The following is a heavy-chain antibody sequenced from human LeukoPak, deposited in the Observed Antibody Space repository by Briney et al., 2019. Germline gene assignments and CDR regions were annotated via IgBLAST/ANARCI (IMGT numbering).Heavy chain of an antibody. Sequence: PGRSLRLSCAASGFTFSSYGMHWVRQAPGKGLEWVAVISYDGSNKYYADSVKGRFTTSRDNSKNTLYLQMNSLRAEDTAVYYCARGSGSYSSAFDIWGQGTMVTVSS. J-gene: IGHJ3*02. CDR2: ISYDGSNK. CDR3: ARGSGSYSSAFDI. D-gene: IGHD1-26*01. CDR1: GFTFSSYG. V-gene: IGHV3-30*03.